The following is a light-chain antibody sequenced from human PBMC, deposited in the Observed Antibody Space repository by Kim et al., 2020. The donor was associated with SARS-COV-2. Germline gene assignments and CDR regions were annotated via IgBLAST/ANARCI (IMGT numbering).Light chain of an antibody. Sequence: ETVLTQSPATLSLSPGQRATLSCRASQSIRNSLAWYQQKPGQSPRLLIYDASYRATGIPARFSGSGYGTDFTLTISSVEPEDFAVYYCQQCRDCLTFGGGTKLEI. V-gene: IGKV3-11*01. J-gene: IGKJ4*01. CDR2: DAS. CDR3: QQCRDCLT. CDR1: QSIRNS.